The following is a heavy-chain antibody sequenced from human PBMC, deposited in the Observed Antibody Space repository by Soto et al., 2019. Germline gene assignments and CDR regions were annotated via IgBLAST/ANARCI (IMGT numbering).Heavy chain of an antibody. CDR1: GYTFTSYG. CDR3: ARTYYLDNWFDP. Sequence: ASVKVSCKASGYTFTSYGISWVRQAPGQGLEWMGWISAYNGNTNYAQKLQGRVTMTTDTSTSTAYMELRSLRSDDTAVYCCARTYYLDNWFDPWGQGTLVTVSS. J-gene: IGHJ5*02. CDR2: ISAYNGNT. D-gene: IGHD1-26*01. V-gene: IGHV1-18*01.